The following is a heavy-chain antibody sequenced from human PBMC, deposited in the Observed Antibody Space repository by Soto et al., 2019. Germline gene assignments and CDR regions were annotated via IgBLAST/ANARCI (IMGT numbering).Heavy chain of an antibody. CDR3: ARQLYSGYDYYYFDC. V-gene: IGHV4-59*08. CDR2: IYYSGNT. D-gene: IGHD5-12*01. Sequence: ETLSLTCTVSGGSISSYYWSWIRQPPGKGLEWIGYIYYSGNTNYNPSLKSRVTISVDTSKNQFSLNLSSVTAADTAVYYCARQLYSGYDYYYFDCWGQGTLVTVSS. J-gene: IGHJ4*02. CDR1: GGSISSYY.